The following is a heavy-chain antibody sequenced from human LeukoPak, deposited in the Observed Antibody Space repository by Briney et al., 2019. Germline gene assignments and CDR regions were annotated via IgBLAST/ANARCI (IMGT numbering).Heavy chain of an antibody. D-gene: IGHD4-23*01. Sequence: GESLKISCKGSGYSFTSYWIGWVRQMPGKGLERMGIIYPGDSDTRYSPSFQGQVTISADKSISTAYLQWSSLKASDTAMYYCARVAGGEDYGGTPYYYYGMDVWGQGTTVTVSS. CDR1: GYSFTSYW. V-gene: IGHV5-51*01. CDR3: ARVAGGEDYGGTPYYYYGMDV. J-gene: IGHJ6*02. CDR2: IYPGDSDT.